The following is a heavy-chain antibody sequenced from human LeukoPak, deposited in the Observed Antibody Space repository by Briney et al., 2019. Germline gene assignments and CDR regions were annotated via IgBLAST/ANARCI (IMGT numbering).Heavy chain of an antibody. Sequence: GGSLRLSCVVSGLRFRNYGMHWVRQAPGKGLEWVAVIWYDGSNKYYADSVKGRFTISRDNSKNTLYLQMNSLRAEDTAVYYCARAPEPYYGMDVWGQGTTVTVSS. D-gene: IGHD1-14*01. CDR3: ARAPEPYYGMDV. J-gene: IGHJ6*02. CDR2: IWYDGSNK. V-gene: IGHV3-33*01. CDR1: GLRFRNYG.